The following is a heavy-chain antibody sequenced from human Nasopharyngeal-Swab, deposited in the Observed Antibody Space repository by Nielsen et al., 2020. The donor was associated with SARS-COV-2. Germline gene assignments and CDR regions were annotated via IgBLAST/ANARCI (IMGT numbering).Heavy chain of an antibody. CDR1: GFNFSKYW. CDR3: ARVAAAGTLYYDYYMDV. D-gene: IGHD6-13*01. Sequence: GESLKTSCAAFGFNFSKYWMHWVRQAPGKGLVWVPRFNSVGSSKSYANSVKGRFHISRDNDKNTMYLQKNNLRAEDTAVYYCARVAAAGTLYYDYYMDVWGEGTTVTVSS. CDR2: FNSVGSSK. J-gene: IGHJ6*03. V-gene: IGHV3-74*01.